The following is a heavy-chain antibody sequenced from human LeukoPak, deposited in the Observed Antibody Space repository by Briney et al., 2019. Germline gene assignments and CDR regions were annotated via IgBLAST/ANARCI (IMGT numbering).Heavy chain of an antibody. CDR3: ARQFDCSSYYYFDY. J-gene: IGHJ4*02. CDR2: LSHGGGP. Sequence: SETLSLTCGVYGGSIRVSFWSWVRQSPGKGLEWIAELSHGGGPNYIPSLKSRVTISVDTSKNQFSLKLSSVTAAGTAVYYCARQFDCSSYYYFDYWGQGTLVTVSS. CDR1: GGSIRVSF. V-gene: IGHV4-34*01. D-gene: IGHD3-22*01.